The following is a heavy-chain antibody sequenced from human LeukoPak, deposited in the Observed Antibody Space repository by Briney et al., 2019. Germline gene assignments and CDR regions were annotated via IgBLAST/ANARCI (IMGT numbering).Heavy chain of an antibody. Sequence: PSETLSLTCTVSGGSISSGSYYWSWIRQPAGKGLEWIGRISTSGSTNYNPSLKSRVTISVDTSKNQFSLKLSSVTAADTAVYYCATHHLRRNGVNWGQGTLVTVSS. D-gene: IGHD4-17*01. V-gene: IGHV4-61*02. CDR2: ISTSGST. CDR1: GGSISSGSYY. J-gene: IGHJ4*02. CDR3: ATHHLRRNGVN.